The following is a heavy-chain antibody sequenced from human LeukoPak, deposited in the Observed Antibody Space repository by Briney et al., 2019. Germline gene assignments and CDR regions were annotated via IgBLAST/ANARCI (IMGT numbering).Heavy chain of an antibody. CDR2: IYFSGGT. J-gene: IGHJ4*02. D-gene: IGHD6-19*01. CDR1: GDSMSSYY. Sequence: SETLSLTCSVSGDSMSSYYWTWIRQPAGKRLECIGRIYFSGGTRYNPSLKSRVTMSVDASKNQFSLKLSSVTAADTAVYYCARTPGMAVAGGYYFDYWGQGILVTVSS. V-gene: IGHV4-4*07. CDR3: ARTPGMAVAGGYYFDY.